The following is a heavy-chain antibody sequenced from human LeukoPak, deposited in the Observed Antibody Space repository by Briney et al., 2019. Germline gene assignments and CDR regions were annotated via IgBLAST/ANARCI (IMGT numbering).Heavy chain of an antibody. CDR2: TYYRSKWYN. CDR1: GDSVSSNSAV. D-gene: IGHD4-23*01. Sequence: SQTLSLTCAISGDSVSSNSAVWNWIRPSPSRGLEWLGRTYYRSKWYNDYAVSVRGRITINPDTSQNQFSLHLNSVTPEDTAVYYCTRVSDYDGVFDYWGQGTLVTVSS. V-gene: IGHV6-1*01. CDR3: TRVSDYDGVFDY. J-gene: IGHJ4*02.